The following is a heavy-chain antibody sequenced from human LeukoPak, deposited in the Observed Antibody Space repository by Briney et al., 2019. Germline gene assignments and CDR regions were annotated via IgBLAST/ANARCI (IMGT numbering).Heavy chain of an antibody. CDR1: GFTFSSYA. Sequence: SGGSLRLFCAASGFTFSSYAMSWIRQAPGKGLVWVSRINTDGSSTSYADSVKGRFTISRDNAKNTLYLKMNSLRAEDTAVYYCARVSSSSWWALDYWGQGTLVTVSS. V-gene: IGHV3-74*01. CDR3: ARVSSSSWWALDY. J-gene: IGHJ4*02. CDR2: INTDGSST. D-gene: IGHD6-13*01.